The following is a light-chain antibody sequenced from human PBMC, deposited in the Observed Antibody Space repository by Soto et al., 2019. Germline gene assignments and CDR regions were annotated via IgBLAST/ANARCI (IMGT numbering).Light chain of an antibody. Sequence: QSALTQPASVSWTPGQSITISCTRTSSDVGSYNLVSWYQQHPGKAPKLMIYEGSKRPSGVSNRFSGSKSGNTASLTISGLQAEDEADYYCCSYAGSRVFGGGTKLTVL. CDR2: EGS. V-gene: IGLV2-23*01. J-gene: IGLJ3*02. CDR3: CSYAGSRV. CDR1: SSDVGSYNL.